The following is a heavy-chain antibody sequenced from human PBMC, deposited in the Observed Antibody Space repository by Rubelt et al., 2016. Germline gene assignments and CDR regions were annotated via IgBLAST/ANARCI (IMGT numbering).Heavy chain of an antibody. CDR3: ARKATDDKWYPFDF. D-gene: IGHD2-2*01. J-gene: IGHJ4*02. V-gene: IGHV4-59*08. Sequence: QVQLQESGPDLVKASETLSLTCTVSGGSINSYYWNLIRQPPGTGPEWIGYIYSTGTTNYNPSLKSRVNITVDTSQNKFSPKLSAVTATDTAVYYCARKATDDKWYPFDFWGQGTLVTVSS. CDR2: IYSTGTT. CDR1: GGSINSYY.